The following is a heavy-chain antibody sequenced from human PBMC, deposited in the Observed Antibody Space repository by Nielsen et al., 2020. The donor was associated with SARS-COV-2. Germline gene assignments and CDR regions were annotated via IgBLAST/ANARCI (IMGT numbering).Heavy chain of an antibody. CDR1: GFTFDDYA. CDR3: ARMRGSSWFWDY. J-gene: IGHJ4*02. D-gene: IGHD6-13*01. V-gene: IGHV3-43*02. CDR2: ISGDGGST. Sequence: GGSLRLSCAASGFTFDDYAMHWVRQAPGKGLEWVSLISGDGGSTYYADSVKGRFTISRDNAKNSLYLQMNSLRVEDTAVYYCARMRGSSWFWDYWGQGTLVTVSS.